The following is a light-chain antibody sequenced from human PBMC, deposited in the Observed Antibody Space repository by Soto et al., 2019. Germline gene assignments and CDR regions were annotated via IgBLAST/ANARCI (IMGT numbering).Light chain of an antibody. J-gene: IGLJ1*01. CDR2: TNN. CDR3: AAWDDSQNGYV. CDR1: SSNIGGNP. Sequence: QSVLAQPPSASGTPGQRVTISCSGSSSNIGGNPVNWYRQLPGTAPKLLIYTNNQRPSGVPDRFSGSKSGTSASLAISGLQSEDEADYYCAAWDDSQNGYVFGTGTKVTVL. V-gene: IGLV1-44*01.